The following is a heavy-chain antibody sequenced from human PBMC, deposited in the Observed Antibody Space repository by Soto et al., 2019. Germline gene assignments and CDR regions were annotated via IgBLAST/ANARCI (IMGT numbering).Heavy chain of an antibody. V-gene: IGHV3-30*18. CDR3: AKDDHPNLFDS. CDR2: MSYDGCKK. CDR1: GCNFSNYG. Sequence: AGGALRLSCVGPGCNFSNYGKHWVRHAPGKGPEWVARMSYDGCKKNYADALKGRFAIPRVDSKNTVYLQMNSLRTDDTAVYSCAKDDHPNLFDSWGQGTLVTVSS. J-gene: IGHJ5*01.